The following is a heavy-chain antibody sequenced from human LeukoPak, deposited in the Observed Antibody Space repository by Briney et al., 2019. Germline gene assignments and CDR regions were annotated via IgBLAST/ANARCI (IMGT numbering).Heavy chain of an antibody. CDR1: GGSISSYY. V-gene: IGHV4-4*07. CDR3: AGEGHYYDSSGYYYGGEDY. CDR2: IYTRGST. J-gene: IGHJ4*02. D-gene: IGHD3-22*01. Sequence: SETLSLTCTVSGGSISSYYWSWIRQPAGKGLEWIGRIYTRGSTNYNPSLKSRVTMSVDTSKNQFSLKLGSVTAADTAVYYCAGEGHYYDSSGYYYGGEDYWGQGTLVTVSS.